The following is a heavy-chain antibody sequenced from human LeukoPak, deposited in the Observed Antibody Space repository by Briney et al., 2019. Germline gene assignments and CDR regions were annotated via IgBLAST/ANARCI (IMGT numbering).Heavy chain of an antibody. CDR3: ARKPIINNAWYYFDY. CDR2: IYYSGST. CDR1: GGSISSSRYY. V-gene: IGHV4-39*07. Sequence: SETLSLTCTVSGGSISSSRYYWGWIRQPPGKGLEWIGSIYYSGSTYYNPSLKSRVTISVDTSKNQFSLKLSSVTAADTAVYYCARKPIINNAWYYFDYWGQGTLVTVSS. D-gene: IGHD1/OR15-1a*01. J-gene: IGHJ4*02.